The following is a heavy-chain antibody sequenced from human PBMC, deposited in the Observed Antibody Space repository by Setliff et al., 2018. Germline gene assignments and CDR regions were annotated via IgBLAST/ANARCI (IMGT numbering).Heavy chain of an antibody. V-gene: IGHV3-11*01. Sequence: GGSLRLSCAASGFTFSNAWMSWVRQAPGKGLEWVSGISGDGGSTYYADSVKGRFTISRDNAKNSLYLQMNSLKTEDTAVYFCATRLGDFWGQGTLVTVSS. CDR2: ISGDGGST. J-gene: IGHJ4*02. CDR3: ATRLGDF. D-gene: IGHD1-1*01. CDR1: GFTFSNAW.